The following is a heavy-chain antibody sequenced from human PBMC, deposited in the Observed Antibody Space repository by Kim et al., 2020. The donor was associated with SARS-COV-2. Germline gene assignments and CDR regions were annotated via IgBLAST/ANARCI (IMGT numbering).Heavy chain of an antibody. V-gene: IGHV3-23*01. J-gene: IGHJ6*02. D-gene: IGHD3-3*01. CDR1: GFTFSDYA. Sequence: GGSLRLSCEASGFTFSDYAMNWVRQAPGKGLEWVSATIDSGVSTYYADSVKGRFTISRDNSRNTLFLQMNGLRAEDTATYYCTRNNSRAFSSGSMDVWG. CDR3: TRNNSRAFSSGSMDV. CDR2: TIDSGVST.